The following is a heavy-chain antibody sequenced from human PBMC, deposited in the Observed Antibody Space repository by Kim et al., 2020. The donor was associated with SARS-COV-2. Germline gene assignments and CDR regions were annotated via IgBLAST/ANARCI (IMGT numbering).Heavy chain of an antibody. J-gene: IGHJ3*02. V-gene: IGHV3-13*01. Sequence: GGSLRLSCAASGFTFSSYDMHWVRQATGKGLEWVSAIGTAGDTYYPGSVKGRFTISRENAKNSLYLQMNSLRAGDTAVYYCAGSGTLYCSGGSCYAFDIWGQGTMVTVSS. CDR3: AGSGTLYCSGGSCYAFDI. CDR1: GFTFSSYD. D-gene: IGHD2-15*01. CDR2: IGTAGDT.